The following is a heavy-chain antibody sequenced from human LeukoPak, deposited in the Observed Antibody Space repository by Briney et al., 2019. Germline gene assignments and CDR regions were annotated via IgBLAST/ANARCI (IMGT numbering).Heavy chain of an antibody. CDR3: AGLGITMNGGV. V-gene: IGHV3-74*01. J-gene: IGHJ6*04. D-gene: IGHD3-10*02. CDR2: IYNDGSST. CDR1: GFTFSHYW. Sequence: GGSLRLSCAASGFTFSHYWMHWVRQAPGKGLVWVSRIYNDGSSTSYADSVKRRFTISRDNAKSTLYLQMNSLRAEDTSVYYCAGLGITMNGGVWGKGTTVTISS.